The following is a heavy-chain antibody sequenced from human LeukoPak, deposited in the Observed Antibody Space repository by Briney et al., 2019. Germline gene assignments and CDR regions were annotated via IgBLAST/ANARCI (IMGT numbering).Heavy chain of an antibody. J-gene: IGHJ4*02. D-gene: IGHD5-12*01. CDR2: IYLGDSDT. CDR1: GYTFTTYW. CDR3: ARRAVGGGYDYYYFDY. V-gene: IGHV5-51*01. Sequence: GESLKISCTVSGYTFTTYWIGWVRQMPGKGLEWMGIIYLGDSDTRYSPSFQGQVTISADKSISTAYLQWSSLKASDTAMYYCARRAVGGGYDYYYFDYWGQGTLVTVSS.